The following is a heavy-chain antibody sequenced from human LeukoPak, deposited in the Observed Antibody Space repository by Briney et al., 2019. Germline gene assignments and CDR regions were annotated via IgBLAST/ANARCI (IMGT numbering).Heavy chain of an antibody. J-gene: IGHJ5*02. CDR3: ARGDCSSTSCYSFDWFDP. CDR1: GYTFTSYA. D-gene: IGHD2-2*01. Sequence: ASVKVSCRASGYTFTSYAVHWVRQAPGQRLEWMGWINAGNGNTKYSQKFQGRVTITRDTSASTAYMELSSLRSEDTAVYYCARGDCSSTSCYSFDWFDPWGQGTLVTVSS. CDR2: INAGNGNT. V-gene: IGHV1-3*01.